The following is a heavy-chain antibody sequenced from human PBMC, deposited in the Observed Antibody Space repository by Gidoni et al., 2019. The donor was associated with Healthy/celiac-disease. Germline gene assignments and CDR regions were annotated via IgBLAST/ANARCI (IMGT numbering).Heavy chain of an antibody. CDR2: ISSSSSYI. Sequence: EVQLVESGGGLVKPGGSLRLSCAAPGFTFSSYSMNWFRQAPGKGLEWVSSISSSSSYIYYADSVKGRFTISRDNAKNSLYLQMNSLRAEDTAVYYCARASIVVVPAATYYYYYGMDVWGQGTTVTVSS. J-gene: IGHJ6*02. CDR1: GFTFSSYS. D-gene: IGHD2-2*01. CDR3: ARASIVVVPAATYYYYYGMDV. V-gene: IGHV3-21*01.